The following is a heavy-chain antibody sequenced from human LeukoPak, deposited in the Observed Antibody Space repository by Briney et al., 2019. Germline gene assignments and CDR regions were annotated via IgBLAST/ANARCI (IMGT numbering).Heavy chain of an antibody. Sequence: PSQTLSLTCTVSGGSISSGDYYWSWIRQPPGKGLEWIGYIYYSGSTNYNPSLKSRVTISVDTSKNQFSLKLSSVTAADTAVYYCARATVTTGLDYWGQGTLVTVSS. CDR3: ARATVTTGLDY. V-gene: IGHV4-30-4*01. J-gene: IGHJ4*02. CDR2: IYYSGST. CDR1: GGSISSGDYY. D-gene: IGHD4-17*01.